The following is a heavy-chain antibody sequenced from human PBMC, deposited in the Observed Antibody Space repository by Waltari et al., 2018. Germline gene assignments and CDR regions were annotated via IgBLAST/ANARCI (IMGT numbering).Heavy chain of an antibody. Sequence: QVQLVQSGAEVKKPGYSVKVSCKASGSTFSSYAISWVRTAPGHWLEGMGGISPICGTANAAPKFEGRGKITADESTSTAYRVRSSLRSEYTAVYYCAKQGERGGARHSYGYGPLDYWGQGTLVTVSS. CDR1: GSTFSSYA. CDR2: ISPICGTA. V-gene: IGHV1-69*01. D-gene: IGHD5-18*01. J-gene: IGHJ4*02. CDR3: AKQGERGGARHSYGYGPLDY.